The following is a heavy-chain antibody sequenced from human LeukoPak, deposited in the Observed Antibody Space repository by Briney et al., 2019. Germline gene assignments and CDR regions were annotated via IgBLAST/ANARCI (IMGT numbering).Heavy chain of an antibody. Sequence: GGSLRLSCAASGFTFSSYAMSWVRQAPGKGLEWVSAISGSGGSTYYADSVKGRFTISRDNSKNTLYLQMNSLRAEDTAVYYCAKGWEESYYDSSGYPIAYWGQGTLVTVSS. V-gene: IGHV3-23*01. CDR2: ISGSGGST. CDR3: AKGWEESYYDSSGYPIAY. J-gene: IGHJ4*02. CDR1: GFTFSSYA. D-gene: IGHD3-22*01.